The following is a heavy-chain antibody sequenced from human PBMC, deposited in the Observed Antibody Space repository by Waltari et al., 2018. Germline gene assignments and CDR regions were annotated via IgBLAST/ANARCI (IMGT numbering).Heavy chain of an antibody. V-gene: IGHV4-59*08. J-gene: IGHJ5*02. CDR1: GGSISGYY. CDR2: IESSGST. D-gene: IGHD6-25*01. Sequence: QAQLQESVPGLVKPSETLSLTCTVSGGSISGYYWSWIRQPPGTGLEWIGYIESSGSTNYNPSLKSRVTISLDTSKNQFSLKLSSVTAADTAVYYCARRGGITLLGFDPWGQGTLVTVSS. CDR3: ARRGGITLLGFDP.